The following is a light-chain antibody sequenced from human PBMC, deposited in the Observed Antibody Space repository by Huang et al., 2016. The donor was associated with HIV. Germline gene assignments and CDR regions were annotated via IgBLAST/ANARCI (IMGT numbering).Light chain of an antibody. V-gene: IGKV1-9*01. CDR2: DAS. CDR1: QGFSTS. J-gene: IGKJ4*01. CDR3: QQLRSYPLT. Sequence: IQLTQSPSSLSASIGDRVTITCRASQGFSTSLAWYQQKPGNAPNRLSFDASSLRSGVPARFSGSRSGTVFTLSISSLQPEDFATYFCQQLRSYPLTFGGGTKVEIK.